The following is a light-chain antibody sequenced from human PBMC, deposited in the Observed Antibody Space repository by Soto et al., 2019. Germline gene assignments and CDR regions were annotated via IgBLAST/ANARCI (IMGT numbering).Light chain of an antibody. Sequence: QSALTQPRSVSGSPGQSVTISCTGTTSDVGGYNYVSWYQQHPGKAPKLMIYDVSKRPSGVPDRFSGSKSGNTASLTISGLQAEDEADYYCCSYAGSSTELFGGGTKVTVL. CDR1: TSDVGGYNY. CDR2: DVS. J-gene: IGLJ2*01. V-gene: IGLV2-11*01. CDR3: CSYAGSSTEL.